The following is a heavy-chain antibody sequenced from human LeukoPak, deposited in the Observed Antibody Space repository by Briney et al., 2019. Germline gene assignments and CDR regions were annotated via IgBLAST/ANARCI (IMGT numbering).Heavy chain of an antibody. CDR2: ISAYNGNT. J-gene: IGHJ6*03. CDR3: ARLEGYYGSYYYYYYMDV. V-gene: IGHV1-18*01. CDR1: GYTFTSYG. D-gene: IGHD3-10*01. Sequence: ASVKVSCKASGYTFTSYGISWVRQAPGQGLEWMGWISAYNGNTNYAQKLQGRVTMTTDTSTSTAYMELRSLRSDDTAVYYCARLEGYYGSYYYYYYMDVWGKGTTVTISS.